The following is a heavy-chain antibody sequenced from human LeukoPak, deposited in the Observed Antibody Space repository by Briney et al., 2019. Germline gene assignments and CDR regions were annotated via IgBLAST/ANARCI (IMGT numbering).Heavy chain of an antibody. V-gene: IGHV1-18*01. CDR1: GYTFSNYG. D-gene: IGHD3-10*01. J-gene: IGHJ4*02. CDR3: ARTASMIRRSDIDY. Sequence: ASVKVSCKASGYTFSNYGISWVRQAPGHGLEWMGWISGYNGETNYAQKFQGRVTVTTDKSTNTAYMDLRSLRSDDTAVYYCARTASMIRRSDIDYWGQGTLVTVSS. CDR2: ISGYNGET.